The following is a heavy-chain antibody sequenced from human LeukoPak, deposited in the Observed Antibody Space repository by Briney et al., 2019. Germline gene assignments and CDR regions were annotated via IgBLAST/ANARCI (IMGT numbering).Heavy chain of an antibody. V-gene: IGHV3-30-3*01. CDR2: ISYDGSNK. J-gene: IGHJ4*02. Sequence: GRSLRLSCAASGFTFSVYALHWVRQAPGKGLEWVAVISYDGSNKYYADSLKGRFTISRDNSKNTLYLQMNSLRAEDTAVHYCAKGDLFPGAFDYWGQGTLVTVSS. CDR3: AKGDLFPGAFDY. CDR1: GFTFSVYA. D-gene: IGHD1-26*01.